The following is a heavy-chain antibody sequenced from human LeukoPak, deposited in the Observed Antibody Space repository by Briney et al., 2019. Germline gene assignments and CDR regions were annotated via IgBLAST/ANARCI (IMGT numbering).Heavy chain of an antibody. CDR1: GGSISSYY. Sequence: SETLSLTCTVSGGSISSYYWSWIRQPPGKGMEWIGYIYYSGSTNYNPSLKSRVTISVDTSKNQFSLKLSSATAADTAVYYCASYSSSWPKDYYYYGMDVWGQGTTVTVSS. J-gene: IGHJ6*02. CDR3: ASYSSSWPKDYYYYGMDV. CDR2: IYYSGST. V-gene: IGHV4-59*08. D-gene: IGHD6-13*01.